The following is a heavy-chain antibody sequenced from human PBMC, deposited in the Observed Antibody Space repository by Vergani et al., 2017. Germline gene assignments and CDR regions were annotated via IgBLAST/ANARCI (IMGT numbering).Heavy chain of an antibody. Sequence: QVQLQQWGAGLLQPSETLSLTCAVYGGSFSGYYWSWIRQPPGKGLEWVGEINHSGSTNYNPSLMSRVTISVDTSKNKFSQELSSVTAADTAVYYCARVPAGYSCGKRRAYYFDYWGQGTLVTVSS. D-gene: IGHD5-18*01. CDR3: ARVPAGYSCGKRRAYYFDY. CDR1: GGSFSGYY. J-gene: IGHJ4*02. CDR2: INHSGST. V-gene: IGHV4-34*01.